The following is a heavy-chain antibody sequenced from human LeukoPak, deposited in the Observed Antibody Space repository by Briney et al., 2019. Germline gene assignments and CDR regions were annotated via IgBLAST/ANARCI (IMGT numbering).Heavy chain of an antibody. CDR3: ARVVADSSGWETLDY. Sequence: GASVKVSCKASGYTFTSYYMHWVRQAPGQGLEWTGIINPSDGSTNYARNFQGRVTMTRDTSTSTVYMELSSLRSEDTAVYYCARVVADSSGWETLDYWGQGTLVTVSS. V-gene: IGHV1-46*01. CDR2: INPSDGST. J-gene: IGHJ4*02. CDR1: GYTFTSYY. D-gene: IGHD6-19*01.